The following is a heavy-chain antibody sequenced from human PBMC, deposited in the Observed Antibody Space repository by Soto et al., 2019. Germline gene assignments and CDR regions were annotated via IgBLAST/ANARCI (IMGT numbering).Heavy chain of an antibody. D-gene: IGHD4-17*01. CDR1: GFTFSSYG. V-gene: IGHV3-30*03. J-gene: IGHJ4*02. CDR3: ATLTPTTRYGDY. Sequence: QVQLVESGGGVVQPGRSLRLSCAASGFTFSSYGMHWVRQAPGKGLEWVAVISYDGSNKYYADSVKGRFTISRDNSKNTLYLQMNSLRAEDTAVYYCATLTPTTRYGDYWGQGTLVTVSS. CDR2: ISYDGSNK.